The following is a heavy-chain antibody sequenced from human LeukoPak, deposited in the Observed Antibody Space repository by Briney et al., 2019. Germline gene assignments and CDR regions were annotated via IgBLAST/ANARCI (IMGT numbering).Heavy chain of an antibody. Sequence: KPGGSLRLSCAGSGYSFRSHSMNWVRQAPGKGLEWVSSISSISHYIYYADSVKGRFTISRDDAKSSLYLQMNSLRAEDTALYYCTRDYYDSSGLPFDYWGQGTLVTVSS. CDR2: ISSISHYI. V-gene: IGHV3-21*01. CDR3: TRDYYDSSGLPFDY. D-gene: IGHD3-22*01. J-gene: IGHJ4*02. CDR1: GYSFRSHS.